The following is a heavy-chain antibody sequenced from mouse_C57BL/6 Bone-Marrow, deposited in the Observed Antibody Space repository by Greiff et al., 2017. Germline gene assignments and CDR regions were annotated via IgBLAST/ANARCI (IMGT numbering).Heavy chain of an antibody. CDR3: ARWTYGKSE. CDR2: IYPSDSET. V-gene: IGHV1-61*01. Sequence: QVQLQQPGAELVRPGSSVKLSCKASGYTFTSYWMDWVKQRPGQGLEWIGNIYPSDSETHYNQKFKDKATLTVDKSSSTAYMQLSSLTCEYSAVYYCARWTYGKSEWGQGTTLTVAS. CDR1: GYTFTSYW. D-gene: IGHD1-1*02. J-gene: IGHJ2*01.